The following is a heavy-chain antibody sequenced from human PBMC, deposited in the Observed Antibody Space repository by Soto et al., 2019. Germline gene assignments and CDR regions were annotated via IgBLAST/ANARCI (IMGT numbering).Heavy chain of an antibody. V-gene: IGHV3-15*01. CDR3: TAPRGYYDSSGYFL. Sequence: GSLRLSCAASGFTFSNAWMSWVRQAPGKGLEWVGRIKSKTDGGTTDYAAPVKGRFTISRDDSKNTLYLQMNSLKTEDTAVYYCTAPRGYYDSSGYFLWGQGTLVTVSS. J-gene: IGHJ4*02. D-gene: IGHD3-22*01. CDR2: IKSKTDGGTT. CDR1: GFTFSNAW.